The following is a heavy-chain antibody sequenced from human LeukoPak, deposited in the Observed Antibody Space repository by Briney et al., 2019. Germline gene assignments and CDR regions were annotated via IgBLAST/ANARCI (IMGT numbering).Heavy chain of an antibody. V-gene: IGHV4-34*01. J-gene: IGHJ3*02. Sequence: SETLSPTCAVYGGSFSGYYWSWIRQPPGKGLEWIGEINHSGSTNYNPSLKSRVTISVDTSKNQFSLKLSSVTVADTAVYYCARDGVVAATSNRNAFDIWGQGTMVTVSS. CDR3: ARDGVVAATSNRNAFDI. CDR2: INHSGST. CDR1: GGSFSGYY. D-gene: IGHD2-15*01.